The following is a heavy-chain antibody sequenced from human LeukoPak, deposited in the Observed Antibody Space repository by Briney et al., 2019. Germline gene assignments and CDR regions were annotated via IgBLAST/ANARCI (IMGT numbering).Heavy chain of an antibody. CDR2: ISAYNGNT. Sequence: GASVKVSCKASGYTFTSYGISWVRQAPGQGLEWMGWISAYNGNTNYAQKLQGRVTMTTDTSTSTAYMELRSLRSDDTAVYYCARAVRGARGSVAWFDPWGQGTLVTVSS. V-gene: IGHV1-18*01. CDR3: ARAVRGARGSVAWFDP. D-gene: IGHD3-10*01. J-gene: IGHJ5*02. CDR1: GYTFTSYG.